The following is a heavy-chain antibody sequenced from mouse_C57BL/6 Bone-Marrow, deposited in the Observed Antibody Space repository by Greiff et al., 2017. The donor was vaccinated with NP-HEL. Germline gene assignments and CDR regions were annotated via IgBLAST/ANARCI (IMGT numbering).Heavy chain of an antibody. V-gene: IGHV1-75*01. CDR2: IFPGSGST. CDR1: GYTFTDYY. CDR3: AREDYYGSSYLNWYFDV. Sequence: VQLQQSGPELVKPGASVKISCKASGYTFTDYYINWVKQRPGQGLEWIGWIFPGSGSTYYNEKFKGKATLTVDKSSSTAYMLLSSLTSEDSAVYFCAREDYYGSSYLNWYFDVWGTGTTVTVSS. D-gene: IGHD1-1*01. J-gene: IGHJ1*03.